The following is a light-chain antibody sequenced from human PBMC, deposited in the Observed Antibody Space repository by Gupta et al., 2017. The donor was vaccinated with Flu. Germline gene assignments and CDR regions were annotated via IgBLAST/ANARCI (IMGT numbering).Light chain of an antibody. J-gene: IGLJ3*02. Sequence: QTVVTQEPSFSVSPGGTVTLTCGLNSGSVSTSYYPSWYQQAPGPAPLMLSHNTNTRSSGVPDRFSGSILGNNAALTITGAQADDESYYYCALYMGSGLGVFGGGTKLTVL. CDR2: NTN. CDR1: SGSVSTSYY. V-gene: IGLV8-61*01. CDR3: ALYMGSGLGV.